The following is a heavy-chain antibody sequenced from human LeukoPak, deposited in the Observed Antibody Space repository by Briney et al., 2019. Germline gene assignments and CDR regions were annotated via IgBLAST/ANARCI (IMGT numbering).Heavy chain of an antibody. CDR2: IYYSGST. CDR3: ARTSIVVVVAAWGTSSYYFDY. J-gene: IGHJ4*02. V-gene: IGHV4-31*03. CDR1: GGSISSGGYY. Sequence: SQTLSLTCTVSGGSISSGGYYWSWIRQHTGKGLEWIGYIYYSGSTYYNPSLKSRVTISVDTSKNQSSLKLSSVTAADTAVYYCARTSIVVVVAAWGTSSYYFDYWGQGTLVTVSS. D-gene: IGHD2-15*01.